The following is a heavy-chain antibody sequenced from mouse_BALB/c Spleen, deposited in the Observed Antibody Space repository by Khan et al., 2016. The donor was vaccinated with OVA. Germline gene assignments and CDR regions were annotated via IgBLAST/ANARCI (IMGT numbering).Heavy chain of an antibody. J-gene: IGHJ3*01. V-gene: IGHV1-7*01. CDR2: INPSSGYA. D-gene: IGHD1-1*01. CDR1: GYMFTSYW. CDR3: GRSGYGSLAY. Sequence: QVRLQQSGAELAKPGASVKMSCKAPGYMFTSYWMNWVKQRPGQGLEWIGYINPSSGYAEYNQKFKDKATLTADKSSSTAYMQLSSLTSEDSAVYYCGRSGYGSLAYWGQGTLVTVSA.